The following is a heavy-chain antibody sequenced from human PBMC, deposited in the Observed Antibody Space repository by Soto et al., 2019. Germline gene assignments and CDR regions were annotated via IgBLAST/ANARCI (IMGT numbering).Heavy chain of an antibody. CDR1: GFTFSKYA. CDR2: ISANGGIT. V-gene: IGHV3-23*01. D-gene: IGHD2-15*01. CDR3: AKDKYTDSVRKVWFFDY. Sequence: EVQLLESGGGLVKPGGSLRLSCAASGFTFSKYAMSWVRLAPGQGLEWVSSISANGGITDYADSEKGRFTISRDNFQNILSLQMDSLTGDDTALYFCAKDKYTDSVRKVWFFDYWGRGTLVTVSS. J-gene: IGHJ2*01.